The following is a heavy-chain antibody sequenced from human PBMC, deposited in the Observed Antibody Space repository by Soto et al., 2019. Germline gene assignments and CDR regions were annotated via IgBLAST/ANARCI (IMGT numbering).Heavy chain of an antibody. CDR3: GRGRGIVVVTAATKDYYGMDV. Sequence: PSETLSLTCAVYGGSFSGYYWRWIRQPPGKGLEWMGEINHSGSTNYNPALKSRVTISVNTSNNQSPLQLSTVPAADTAVYYCGRGRGIVVVTAATKDYYGMDVWGQGTTVTVSS. V-gene: IGHV4-34*01. CDR1: GGSFSGYY. D-gene: IGHD2-2*01. J-gene: IGHJ6*02. CDR2: INHSGST.